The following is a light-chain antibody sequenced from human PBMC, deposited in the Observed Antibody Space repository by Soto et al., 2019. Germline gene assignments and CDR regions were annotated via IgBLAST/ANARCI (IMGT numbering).Light chain of an antibody. CDR1: SSDVGGYNY. CDR2: EVV. J-gene: IGLJ2*01. CDR3: SSYGGANNVV. Sequence: QSVLTQPPSASGSPGQSVTISCTGTSSDVGGYNYVSWYQQHPGAAPKLMIYEVVKRPSGVPDRFSGSKSGNTASLTVSGLPAEDESDYYCSSYGGANNVVFGGGTKVTVL. V-gene: IGLV2-8*01.